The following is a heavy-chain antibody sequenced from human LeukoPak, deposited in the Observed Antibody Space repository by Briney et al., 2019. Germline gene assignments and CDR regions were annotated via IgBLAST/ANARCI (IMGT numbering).Heavy chain of an antibody. CDR3: ARIGNYYFDY. CDR1: GGSISSSAYH. D-gene: IGHD1-1*01. V-gene: IGHV4-31*03. Sequence: SETLSLTCSVSGGSISSSAYHWSWFRQHPGKGLEWIGYIYYTGRTYYSPSLKSRVTISVDKSKNQFSLKLTSVTAADTAVYYCARIGNYYFDYWGQGTLVTVSS. CDR2: IYYTGRT. J-gene: IGHJ4*02.